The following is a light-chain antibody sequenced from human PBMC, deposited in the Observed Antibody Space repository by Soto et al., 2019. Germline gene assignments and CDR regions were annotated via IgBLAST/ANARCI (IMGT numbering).Light chain of an antibody. Sequence: QSVLTQPASVSGSPGQSITISCTGTSSDVGGYNYVSWYQQHPGKAPKLSIYEVTNRPSGVSNRFSGSKSGNTASLTISGLQAEDETDYYCFSYTSSGTYVFGTGTKVTVL. V-gene: IGLV2-14*01. CDR3: FSYTSSGTYV. CDR1: SSDVGGYNY. CDR2: EVT. J-gene: IGLJ1*01.